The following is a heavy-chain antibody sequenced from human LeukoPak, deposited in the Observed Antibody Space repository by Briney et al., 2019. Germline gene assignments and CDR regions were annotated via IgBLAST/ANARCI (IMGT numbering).Heavy chain of an antibody. J-gene: IGHJ6*02. CDR3: AKTYTSVSLVDV. D-gene: IGHD6-25*01. CDR1: GFTFSSFG. V-gene: IGHV3-23*01. CDR2: ISGGGGST. Sequence: GGSLRLSCAASGFTFSSFGMTWVRQAPGKGLEWVSAISGGGGSTYYADSVKGRFTVSRDNSKNTLYLQMNSLRVEDTAVYYCAKTYTSVSLVDVWGQGTTVTVSS.